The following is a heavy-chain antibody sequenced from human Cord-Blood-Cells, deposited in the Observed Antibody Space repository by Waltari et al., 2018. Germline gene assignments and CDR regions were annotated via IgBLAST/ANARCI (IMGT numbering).Heavy chain of an antibody. CDR2: INHRGST. V-gene: IGHV4-34*01. CDR1: GGSFSGYY. CDR3: ARDPDCSGGSCYNY. J-gene: IGHJ4*02. Sequence: QVQLQQWGAGLLKPSETLSLTCAVYGGSFSGYYWSWIRQPPGKGLEWIGEINHRGSTTYNPSLKSRVTISVDTSKNQFSLKLSSVTAADTAVYYCARDPDCSGGSCYNYWGQGTLVTVSS. D-gene: IGHD2-15*01.